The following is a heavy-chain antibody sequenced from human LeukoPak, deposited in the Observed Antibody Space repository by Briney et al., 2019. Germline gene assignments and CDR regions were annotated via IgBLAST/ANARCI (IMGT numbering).Heavy chain of an antibody. Sequence: GGSLRLSCAASGFTFSDYWMHWVRQAPGKGLRWVSTIDLAVEYTTYADYVKGRFTISRDNAKDTLYLQINSLRAEDTAVYYCASGNSHAFDIWGQGTMVTVSS. CDR2: IDLAVEYT. CDR3: ASGNSHAFDI. J-gene: IGHJ3*02. CDR1: GFTFSDYW. V-gene: IGHV3-74*01.